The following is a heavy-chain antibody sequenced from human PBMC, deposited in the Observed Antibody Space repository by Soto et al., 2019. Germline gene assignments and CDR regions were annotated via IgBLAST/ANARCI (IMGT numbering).Heavy chain of an antibody. J-gene: IGHJ6*02. D-gene: IGHD4-17*01. Sequence: SETLSLTCTVSGGSISSGDYYWSWIRQPPGKGLEWIGYIYYSGSTYYNPSLKSRVTISVDTSKNQFSLKLSSVTAADTAVYYCARDDYGDGYYYGMDVWGQGTTVTVSS. CDR1: GGSISSGDYY. V-gene: IGHV4-30-4*01. CDR3: ARDDYGDGYYYGMDV. CDR2: IYYSGST.